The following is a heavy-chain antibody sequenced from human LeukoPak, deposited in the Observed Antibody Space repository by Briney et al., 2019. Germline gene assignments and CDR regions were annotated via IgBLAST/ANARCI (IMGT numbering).Heavy chain of an antibody. J-gene: IGHJ4*02. CDR1: GFTVSNNY. CDR2: INTVGTT. CDR3: AGSLAYCGGDCRLGDY. V-gene: IGHV3-66*01. D-gene: IGHD2-21*02. Sequence: GGSLRLSCTASGFTVSNNYMGWVRQAPAQGLEWVSVINTVGTTYYADSVRGRFTISRDNSKNTLYLQMNSLRVEDTAVYYCAGSLAYCGGDCRLGDYWGQGTLVTVSS.